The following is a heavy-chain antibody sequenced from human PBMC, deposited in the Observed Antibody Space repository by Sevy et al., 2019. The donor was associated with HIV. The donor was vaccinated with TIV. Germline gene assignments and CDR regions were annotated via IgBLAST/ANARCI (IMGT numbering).Heavy chain of an antibody. J-gene: IGHJ6*02. CDR2: IRSKAYGGTT. CDR3: TRGGSSSTYGMDV. V-gene: IGHV3-49*03. Sequence: GGSLRLSCTASGFTFGDYAMSWFRQAPGKGLEWVGFIRSKAYGGTTEYAASVKGRFTISRDDSKSIAYLQMNSLKTEDTAVYYCTRGGSSSTYGMDVWGQGTTVTVSS. D-gene: IGHD6-6*01. CDR1: GFTFGDYA.